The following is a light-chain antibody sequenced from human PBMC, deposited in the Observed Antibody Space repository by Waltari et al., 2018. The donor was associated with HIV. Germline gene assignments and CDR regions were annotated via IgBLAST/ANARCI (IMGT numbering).Light chain of an antibody. V-gene: IGLV1-40*01. CDR3: QSYDSSLSGSV. Sequence: QAVLTQPPSVSGAPGLWVTISCTGSSSNIGAGYDVHWYQQLPGPAPQLPISGNSHRPSWGLGRLSGSKSGTSASLASAGLQAEDEAEYYCQSYDSSLSGSVFGGGTKLTVL. CDR1: SSNIGAGYD. CDR2: GNS. J-gene: IGLJ2*01.